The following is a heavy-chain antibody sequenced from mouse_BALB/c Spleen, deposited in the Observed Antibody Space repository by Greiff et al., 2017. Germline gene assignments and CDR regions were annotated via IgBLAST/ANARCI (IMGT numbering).Heavy chain of an antibody. D-gene: IGHD1-1*02. J-gene: IGHJ2*01. CDR2: INPYNGDT. V-gene: IGHV1-20*02. CDR1: GYSFTGYF. Sequence: EVQLKESGPELVKPGASVKISCKASGYSFTGYFMNWVMQSHGKSLEWIGRINPYNGDTFYNQKFKGKATLTVDKSSSTAHMELRSLASEDSAVYYCARDYYYFDYWGQGTTLTVSS. CDR3: ARDYYYFDY.